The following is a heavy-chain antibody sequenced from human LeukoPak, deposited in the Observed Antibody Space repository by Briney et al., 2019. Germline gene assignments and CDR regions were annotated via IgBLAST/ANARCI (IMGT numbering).Heavy chain of an antibody. V-gene: IGHV3-23*01. D-gene: IGHD2-21*01. CDR1: GFTFSSYA. CDR3: AKGSLGLVVIARPFDY. Sequence: QSGGSLRLSCAASGFTFSSYAMNWVRQAPGKGLEWVSGVSDSGGRTYYADSVKGRFTISRDNSKNTLYLQMNSLRAEDTAVYYCAKGSLGLVVIARPFDYWGQGTLVTVSS. J-gene: IGHJ4*02. CDR2: VSDSGGRT.